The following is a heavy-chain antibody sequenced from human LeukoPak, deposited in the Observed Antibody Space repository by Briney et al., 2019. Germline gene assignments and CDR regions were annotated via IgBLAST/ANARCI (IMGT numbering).Heavy chain of an antibody. J-gene: IGHJ3*02. Sequence: GRSLRLSCAASGFTFNSYGMHWVRQAPGKGLEWVADIWFDGKNEHFADSVKGRFTISRDNSKNTMYLQINSLRAEDTAVYYCAREFRTSKDAFDIWGQGTMVTVSS. CDR1: GFTFNSYG. V-gene: IGHV3-33*01. CDR3: AREFRTSKDAFDI. D-gene: IGHD1-14*01. CDR2: IWFDGKNE.